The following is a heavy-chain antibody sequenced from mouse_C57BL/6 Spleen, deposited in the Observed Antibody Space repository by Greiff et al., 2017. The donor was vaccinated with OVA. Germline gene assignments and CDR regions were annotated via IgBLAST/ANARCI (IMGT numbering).Heavy chain of an antibody. CDR2: IYPGNSDT. Sequence: EVQLQQSGTVLARPGASVKMSCKTSGYTFTSYWMHWVKQRPGQGLEWIGAIYPGNSDTSYNQKFKGKAKLTAVTSASTAYMELSSLTNEDSAVYYFASEGTCDYNDGPWFAYWGQGTLVTVSA. D-gene: IGHD1-1*01. CDR3: ASEGTCDYNDGPWFAY. CDR1: GYTFTSYW. V-gene: IGHV1-5*01. J-gene: IGHJ3*01.